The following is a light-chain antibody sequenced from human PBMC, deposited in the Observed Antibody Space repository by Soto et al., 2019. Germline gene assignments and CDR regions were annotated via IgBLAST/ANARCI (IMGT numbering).Light chain of an antibody. J-gene: IGKJ2*02. CDR1: QSISTY. CDR2: AAS. CDR3: QQSYSTPRT. V-gene: IGKV1-39*01. Sequence: DIQMTQSPSSLSASVGDRVTITCRASQSISTYLNWYQQKVGKAPKLLIYAASSLQRGVPSRFSGSGSGTDFTRTISSLQPEDFATYYWQQSYSTPRTFGQGTKLEIK.